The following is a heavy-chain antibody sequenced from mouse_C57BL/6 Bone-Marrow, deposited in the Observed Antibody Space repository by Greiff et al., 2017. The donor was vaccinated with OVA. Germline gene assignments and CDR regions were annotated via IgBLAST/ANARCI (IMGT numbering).Heavy chain of an antibody. CDR3: AREGAYGYYPCGFAY. V-gene: IGHV1-64*01. J-gene: IGHJ3*01. CDR1: GYTFTSYW. CDR2: IHPTSGST. D-gene: IGHD2-3*01. Sequence: VQLQQPGAELVKPGASVKLSCKASGYTFTSYWMHWVKQRPGQGLEWIGMIHPTSGSTNSNEKFKSKATLTVDKSSSTASLQLSSLTSDDSAVYYCAREGAYGYYPCGFAYWGQGDLVTVAA.